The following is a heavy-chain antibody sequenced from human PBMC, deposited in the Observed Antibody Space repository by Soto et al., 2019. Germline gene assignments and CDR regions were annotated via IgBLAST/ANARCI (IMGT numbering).Heavy chain of an antibody. CDR2: ISGIGGST. D-gene: IGHD5-12*01. CDR1: GFTFSSYA. V-gene: IGHV3-23*01. J-gene: IGHJ4*02. Sequence: GGSLRLSCAASGFTFSSYAMSWVRQAPGKGLEWVSAISGIGGSTYYADSVKGRFTISRDNSKNTLYLQMNSLRAEDTAVYYCAKGSNSGYDYYFDYWGQGTLVTVSS. CDR3: AKGSNSGYDYYFDY.